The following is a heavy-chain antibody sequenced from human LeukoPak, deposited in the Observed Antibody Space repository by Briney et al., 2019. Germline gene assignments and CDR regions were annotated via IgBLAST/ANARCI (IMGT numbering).Heavy chain of an antibody. J-gene: IGHJ4*02. D-gene: IGHD6-13*01. CDR3: ARGLGGGQQLVLFDY. Sequence: SETLSLTCTVSGGSISSSSYYWGWIRQPPGKGLEWIGSIYYSGSTYYNPSLKSRVTISVDTSKNQFSLKLSSVTAADTAVYYCARGLGGGQQLVLFDYWGQGTLVTVSS. V-gene: IGHV4-39*01. CDR1: GGSISSSSYY. CDR2: IYYSGST.